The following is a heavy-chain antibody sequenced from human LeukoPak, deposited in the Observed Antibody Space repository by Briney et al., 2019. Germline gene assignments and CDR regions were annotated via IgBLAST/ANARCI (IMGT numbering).Heavy chain of an antibody. CDR2: INAGNGNT. CDR3: ARVGTTVTTAYCFDY. D-gene: IGHD4-17*01. V-gene: IGHV1-3*01. J-gene: IGHJ4*02. CDR1: GYTFTSYA. Sequence: ASVKVSCKASGYTFTSYAIHWVRQAPGQRLEWMGWINAGNGNTKYSQKFQGRVTITRDTSASTAYMELSSLRSEDTAVYYCARVGTTVTTAYCFDYWGQGTLVTVSS.